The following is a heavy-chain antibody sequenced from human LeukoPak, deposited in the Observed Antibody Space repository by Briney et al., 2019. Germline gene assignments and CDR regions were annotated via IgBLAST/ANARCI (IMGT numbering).Heavy chain of an antibody. CDR2: IYYSGST. Sequence: SETLSLTCTVSGGSISSSSYYWGWIRQPPGKGLEWIGSIYYSGSTYYNPSLKSRVTISVDTSKNQFSLKLSSVTAADTAVYYCAKDPTDFDSGGQTYFDYWGQGTLVTVSS. J-gene: IGHJ4*02. CDR3: AKDPTDFDSGGQTYFDY. CDR1: GGSISSSSYY. V-gene: IGHV4-39*07. D-gene: IGHD2-15*01.